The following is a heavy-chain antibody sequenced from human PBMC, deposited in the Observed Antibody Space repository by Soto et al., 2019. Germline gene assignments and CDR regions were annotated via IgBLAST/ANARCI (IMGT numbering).Heavy chain of an antibody. CDR3: ATSVLMATIPDT. CDR2: IYYSGST. J-gene: IGHJ5*02. CDR1: GGSISGGAYY. D-gene: IGHD2-21*01. Sequence: QVQLQESGPGLVKPSQTLSLTCTVSGGSISGGAYYCSWIRHHPGKGLEWIGYIYYSGSTYYNPSLKSRVAISVDTSKNQFSLKLTSVPAADTAVYYCATSVLMATIPDTWGQGTLVTVSS. V-gene: IGHV4-31*03.